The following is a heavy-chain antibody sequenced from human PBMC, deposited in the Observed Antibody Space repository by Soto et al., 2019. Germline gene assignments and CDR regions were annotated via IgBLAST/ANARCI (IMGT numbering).Heavy chain of an antibody. D-gene: IGHD4-17*01. CDR3: ARGDTTVVTPYWYFDL. J-gene: IGHJ2*01. Sequence: SETLSLTCTVSGGSISSYYWSWIRQPPGKGLEWIGYIYYSGSTNYNPSLKSRVTISVDTSKNQFSLKLSSVTAADTAVYYCARGDTTVVTPYWYFDLWGRGTLVTVSS. CDR2: IYYSGST. V-gene: IGHV4-59*01. CDR1: GGSISSYY.